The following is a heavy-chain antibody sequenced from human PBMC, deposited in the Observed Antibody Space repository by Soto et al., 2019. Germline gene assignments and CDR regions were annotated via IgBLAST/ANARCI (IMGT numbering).Heavy chain of an antibody. CDR2: ISGSGGST. CDR3: ASPPAMYYYYGMDV. Sequence: PVESLKISCAASGFTFSSYAMSWVRQAPGKGLEWVSAISGSGGSTYYADSVKGRFTISRDNSKNTLYLQMNSLRAEDTAVYYCASPPAMYYYYGMDVWGQGTTVTVSS. V-gene: IGHV3-23*01. J-gene: IGHJ6*02. D-gene: IGHD5-18*01. CDR1: GFTFSSYA.